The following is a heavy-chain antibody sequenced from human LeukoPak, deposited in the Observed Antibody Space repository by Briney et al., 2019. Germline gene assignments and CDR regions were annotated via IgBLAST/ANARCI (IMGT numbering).Heavy chain of an antibody. CDR1: GYTFTYYY. V-gene: IGHV1-2*02. Sequence: SSVKVSCKSSGYTFTYYYIHWLRQAPGQGLEWMGWINPDNGGTNYAQKFQGRVTMTRDTSIRTVYMDLSRLRSDDTAVFYCTREDRVGNWFAPWGQGTQVTVSS. CDR3: TREDRVGNWFAP. D-gene: IGHD5-12*01. CDR2: INPDNGGT. J-gene: IGHJ5*02.